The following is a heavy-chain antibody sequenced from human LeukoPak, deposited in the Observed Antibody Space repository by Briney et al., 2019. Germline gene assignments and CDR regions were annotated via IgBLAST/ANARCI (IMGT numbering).Heavy chain of an antibody. V-gene: IGHV4-39*07. CDR3: ARGNVVVPAAVYYYYYYGMDV. Sequence: TTSETLSLTCTVSGGSISSSYYYWGWIRQPPGKGLEWIGSIYYSGSTYYNPSLKSRVTISVDTSKNQFSLKLSSVTAADTAVYYCARGNVVVPAAVYYYYYYGMDVWGQGTTVTVSS. CDR1: GGSISSSYYY. J-gene: IGHJ6*02. D-gene: IGHD2-2*01. CDR2: IYYSGST.